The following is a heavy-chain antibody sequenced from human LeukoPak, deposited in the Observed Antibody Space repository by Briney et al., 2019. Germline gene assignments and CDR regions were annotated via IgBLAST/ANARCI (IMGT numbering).Heavy chain of an antibody. J-gene: IGHJ4*02. CDR1: GFTFSSYA. CDR2: ISYDGSNK. Sequence: QTGGSLRLSCAASGFTFSSYAMHWVRQAPGKGLEWVAVISYDGSNKYYADSVKGRFTISRDNSKNTLYLQMNSLRAEDTAVYYCAKGTLNGDYVFDYWGQGILVTVSS. D-gene: IGHD4-17*01. V-gene: IGHV3-30-3*01. CDR3: AKGTLNGDYVFDY.